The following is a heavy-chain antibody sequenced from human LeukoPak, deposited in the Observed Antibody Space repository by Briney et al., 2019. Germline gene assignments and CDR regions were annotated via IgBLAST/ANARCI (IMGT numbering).Heavy chain of an antibody. CDR2: INPNSGGT. Sequence: ASVKVSCKASGYTFTGYYMHWVRQAPGRGLEWMGRINPNSGGTNYAQKFQGRVTMTRDTSISTAYMELSRLRSDDTAVYYCARTYDPGAFDIWGQGTMVTVSS. CDR3: ARTYDPGAFDI. V-gene: IGHV1-2*06. CDR1: GYTFTGYY. J-gene: IGHJ3*02. D-gene: IGHD3-16*01.